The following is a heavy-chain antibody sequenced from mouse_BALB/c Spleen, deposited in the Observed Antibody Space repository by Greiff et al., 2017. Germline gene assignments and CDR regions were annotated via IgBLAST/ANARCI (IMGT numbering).Heavy chain of an antibody. CDR3: ARQYGTPFAY. V-gene: IGHV6-6*02. CDR2: IRLKSNNYAT. D-gene: IGHD2-1*01. J-gene: IGHJ3*01. Sequence: EVKLMESGGGLVQPGGSMKLSCVASGFTFSNYWMNWVRQSPEKGLEWVAEIRLKSNNYATHYAESVKGRFTISRDDSKSSVYLQMNNLRAEDTGIYYCARQYGTPFAYWGQGTLVTVSA. CDR1: GFTFSNYW.